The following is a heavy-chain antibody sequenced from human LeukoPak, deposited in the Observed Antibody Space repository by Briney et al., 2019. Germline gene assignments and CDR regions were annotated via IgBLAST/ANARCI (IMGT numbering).Heavy chain of an antibody. V-gene: IGHV1-46*01. CDR1: GYTFTSYY. CDR3: ARDLNYYDSSGYYPPTGYFDY. D-gene: IGHD3-22*01. CDR2: INPSGGST. J-gene: IGHJ4*02. Sequence: ASVKVSCKVSGYTFTSYYMHWVRQAPGQGLEWMGIINPSGGSTSYAQKFQGRVTMTRDTSTSTVYMELSSLRSEDTAVYYCARDLNYYDSSGYYPPTGYFDYWGQGTLVTVSS.